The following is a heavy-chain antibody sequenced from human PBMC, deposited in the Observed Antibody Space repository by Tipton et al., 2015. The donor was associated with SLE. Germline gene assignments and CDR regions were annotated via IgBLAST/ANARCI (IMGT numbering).Heavy chain of an antibody. Sequence: GSLRLSCTASGFTFSSYSMNWVRQAPGKGLEWVSYISSSSSTIYYADSVKGRFTISRDNSKNTLYLQMNSLRAEDTAVYYCAKERDSSGWYGLNYWGQGTLVTVSS. D-gene: IGHD6-19*01. CDR3: AKERDSSGWYGLNY. J-gene: IGHJ4*02. CDR1: GFTFSSYS. V-gene: IGHV3-48*01. CDR2: ISSSSSTI.